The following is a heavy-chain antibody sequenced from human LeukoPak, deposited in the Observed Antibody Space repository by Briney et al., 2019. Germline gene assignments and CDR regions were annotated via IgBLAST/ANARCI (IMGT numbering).Heavy chain of an antibody. J-gene: IGHJ4*02. CDR3: ARDPGASVFDY. D-gene: IGHD3-10*01. CDR2: IYYSGST. V-gene: IGHV4-59*01. Sequence: SETLSLTCTVSGGPISSYYWSWIRQPPGKGLECIGYIYYSGSTNYNPPLKSRVTISVDTSKNQFSLKLSSVTAADTAVYYCARDPGASVFDYWGQGTLVTVSS. CDR1: GGPISSYY.